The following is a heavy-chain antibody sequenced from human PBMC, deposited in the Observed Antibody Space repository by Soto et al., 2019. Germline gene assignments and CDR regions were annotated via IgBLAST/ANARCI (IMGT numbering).Heavy chain of an antibody. CDR1: GYTFTGYY. J-gene: IGHJ5*02. Sequence: QIQLVQSGAEVKKPGASVKVSCRASGYTFTGYYLHWVRQAPGQGLEWMGWVNPISGDTNYAQKFQDRVIMTRYRSITTVHMELSRLRSDDTAVYYCAREEGFRITMDRGRWFDPWGQGTLVTVSS. CDR3: AREEGFRITMDRGRWFDP. CDR2: VNPISGDT. V-gene: IGHV1-2*02. D-gene: IGHD3-10*01.